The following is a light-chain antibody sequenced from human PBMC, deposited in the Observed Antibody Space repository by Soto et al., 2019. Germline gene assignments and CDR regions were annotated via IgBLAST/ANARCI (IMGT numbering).Light chain of an antibody. CDR1: SSDIGGYDY. CDR2: GVT. CDR3: TSYTSSSNHV. V-gene: IGLV2-14*01. J-gene: IGLJ1*01. Sequence: QSVLTQPASVSGSPGQSITISCTGTSSDIGGYDYVSWYQHHPGKAPKFIIYGVTNRPSGVSHRFSGSKSANTASLTISGLQAEDEADYYCTSYTSSSNHVFGTGTQVTVL.